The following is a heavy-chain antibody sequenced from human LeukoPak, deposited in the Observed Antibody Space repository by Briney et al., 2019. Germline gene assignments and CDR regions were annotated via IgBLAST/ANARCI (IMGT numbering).Heavy chain of an antibody. Sequence: ASVKVSCKVSGYTLTELSMHWVRQAPGKGLEWVGGFDPEDGETIYAQKFQGRVTMTEDTSTDTAYMELSSLRSEDTAVYYCATGPSITMVRGVIFDYWGQGTLVTVSS. CDR3: ATGPSITMVRGVIFDY. CDR2: FDPEDGET. J-gene: IGHJ4*02. CDR1: GYTLTELS. V-gene: IGHV1-24*01. D-gene: IGHD3-10*01.